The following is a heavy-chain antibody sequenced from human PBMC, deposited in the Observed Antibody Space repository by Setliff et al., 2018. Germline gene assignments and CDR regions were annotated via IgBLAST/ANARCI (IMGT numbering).Heavy chain of an antibody. D-gene: IGHD4-17*01. V-gene: IGHV1-69*10. CDR2: IIPVLGMT. J-gene: IGHJ6*03. Sequence: GASVKVSCKASGDPFNAYGVSWVRQAPGQGLEWMGAIIPVLGMTDYAQKFQGRLTITADQSTTTVYMELSSLRFDDTALYYCARGPSPTVTPSRLIYFYHRDVWGTGTTVTVSS. CDR1: GDPFNAYG. CDR3: ARGPSPTVTPSRLIYFYHRDV.